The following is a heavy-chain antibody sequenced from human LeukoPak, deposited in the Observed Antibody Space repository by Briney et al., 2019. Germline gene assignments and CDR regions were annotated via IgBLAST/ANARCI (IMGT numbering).Heavy chain of an antibody. J-gene: IGHJ3*02. D-gene: IGHD3-10*02. V-gene: IGHV4-61*01. Sequence: SETLSLTCTVSGGSISSDNYYWGWIRQPPGKGLEWIGYIYYSGSTNYNPSLKSRVTISVDTSKNQFSLKLSSVTAADTAVYYCARDMTDYYVRPEHAFDIWGQGTMVTVSS. CDR3: ARDMTDYYVRPEHAFDI. CDR1: GGSISSDNYY. CDR2: IYYSGST.